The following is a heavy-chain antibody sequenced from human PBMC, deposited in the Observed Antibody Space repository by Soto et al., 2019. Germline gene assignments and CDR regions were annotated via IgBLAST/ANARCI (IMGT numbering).Heavy chain of an antibody. CDR2: INPNSGGT. J-gene: IGHJ6*02. Sequence: QVQLVQSGAEVKKPGASVKVSCKASGYMFTGYHIHWVRQAPGQGREGMGWINPNSGGTNYGQKFQGRVTMTSDVSISTAYMELTRLRTDDTAVYYCAREVTNIRGARVYGMDVWGQGTTVTVS. D-gene: IGHD3-10*01. CDR3: AREVTNIRGARVYGMDV. CDR1: GYMFTGYH. V-gene: IGHV1-2*02.